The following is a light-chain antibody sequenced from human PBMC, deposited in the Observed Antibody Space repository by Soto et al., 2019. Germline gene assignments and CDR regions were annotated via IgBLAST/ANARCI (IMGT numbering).Light chain of an antibody. Sequence: DIQMTPAPPTLSASVGDRVTNTCRASQSIRHYLAWYQQMPGKAPKLLIYGASTLQSGVPSRFSGSGSGTEFTLTISSLQPDDFGTYFCQHHNSYSQTFVQGTKV. CDR3: QHHNSYSQT. J-gene: IGKJ1*01. V-gene: IGKV1-5*01. CDR2: GAS. CDR1: QSIRHY.